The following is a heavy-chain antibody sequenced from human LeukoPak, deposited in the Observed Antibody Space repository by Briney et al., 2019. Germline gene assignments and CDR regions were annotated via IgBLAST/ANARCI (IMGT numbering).Heavy chain of an antibody. V-gene: IGHV3-23*01. CDR2: ISDSGGST. CDR1: GFIFSTHA. J-gene: IGHJ4*02. CDR3: ARGYCSGGSCTWGLFDS. D-gene: IGHD2-15*01. Sequence: GGSLRLSCVASGFIFSTHAMSWVRLAPGRGLEWASTISDSGGSTYYTESVKGRFTISRDNSMSTLSLQMKSLRVEDTALYYCARGYCSGGSCTWGLFDSWGQGTLVTVSS.